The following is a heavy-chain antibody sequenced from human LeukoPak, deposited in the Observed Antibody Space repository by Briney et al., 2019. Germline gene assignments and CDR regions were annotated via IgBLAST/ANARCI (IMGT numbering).Heavy chain of an antibody. Sequence: GGSLRLSCAASGFTFSSYAMSWVRQAPGKGLEWVSAISGSGGSTYYADSVKGRFTISRDNSKNTLYLQMNSLRAEDTAVYYCARPPRFFSSWLYFQHWGQGTLVTVSS. CDR2: ISGSGGST. J-gene: IGHJ1*01. CDR3: ARPPRFFSSWLYFQH. D-gene: IGHD6-13*01. CDR1: GFTFSSYA. V-gene: IGHV3-23*01.